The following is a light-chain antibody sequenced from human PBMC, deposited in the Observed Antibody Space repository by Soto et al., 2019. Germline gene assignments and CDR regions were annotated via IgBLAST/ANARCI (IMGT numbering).Light chain of an antibody. CDR3: QQYGSSPPEDT. CDR1: QTVSSNY. J-gene: IGKJ2*01. Sequence: EIVLTQSPGTLSLSPGERATLSCRASQTVSSNYLAWYQQKPGRAPRLLIYGASNRATGIPDRFSGSGSGTDFTLTITRLEPEDFAVNYCQQYGSSPPEDTFGQGTKREIK. V-gene: IGKV3-20*01. CDR2: GAS.